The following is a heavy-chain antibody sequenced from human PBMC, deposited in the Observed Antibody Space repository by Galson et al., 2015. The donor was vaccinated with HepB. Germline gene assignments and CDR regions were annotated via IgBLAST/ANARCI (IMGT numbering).Heavy chain of an antibody. V-gene: IGHV1-18*04. J-gene: IGHJ4*02. Sequence: KVSCKASDYTFTNFGISWVRQAPGQGLEWMGWISAYNGNTNYAQNLQGRVTMTTDTSTSTAYMVLRGLRSDDTAIYYCARARYSTSPPDYWGQGTLVTVSS. CDR3: ARARYSTSPPDY. CDR1: DYTFTNFG. D-gene: IGHD6-6*01. CDR2: ISAYNGNT.